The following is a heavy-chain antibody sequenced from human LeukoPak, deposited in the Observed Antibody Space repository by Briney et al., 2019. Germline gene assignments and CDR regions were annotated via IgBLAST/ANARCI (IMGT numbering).Heavy chain of an antibody. CDR3: ARTYYYDSSGYEIDY. V-gene: IGHV4-39*01. Sequence: SETLSLTCTVSGGSISSSSYYWGWIRQPPGKGLEWIGSIYYSGSTYYNPSLKSRVTISVDTSKNQFSLKLSSVTAADTAVYYCARTYYYDSSGYEIDYWGQGTLVTVSS. D-gene: IGHD3-22*01. CDR1: GGSISSSSYY. J-gene: IGHJ4*02. CDR2: IYYSGST.